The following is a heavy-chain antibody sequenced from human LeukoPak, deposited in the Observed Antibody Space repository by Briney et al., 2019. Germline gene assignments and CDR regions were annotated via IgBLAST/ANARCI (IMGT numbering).Heavy chain of an antibody. Sequence: GASVKVSCKASGFIFTSYGITWVRQAPGQGLGWLGWISAYNGDTKYAQKLQGRVTMTTDTSTSTAYMDLRSLRSDDTAVYYCARIADYSLNWYFDLWGRGALVTVSS. V-gene: IGHV1-18*01. CDR1: GFIFTSYG. J-gene: IGHJ2*01. D-gene: IGHD4-11*01. CDR2: ISAYNGDT. CDR3: ARIADYSLNWYFDL.